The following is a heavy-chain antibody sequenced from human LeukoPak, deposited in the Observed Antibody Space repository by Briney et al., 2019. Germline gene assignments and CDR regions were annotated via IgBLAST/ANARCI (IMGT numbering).Heavy chain of an antibody. CDR3: AGVGDHYHWNFDL. V-gene: IGHV3-53*01. CDR2: LYSGGDT. J-gene: IGHJ2*01. D-gene: IGHD3-10*01. Sequence: AGGSLRLSCAASGFSVGTKYMNWVRQAPGKGLEWISILYSGGDTYYADSVKGRFTVSRDNSRNTLSLQMNSLRVEDTAVYYCAGVGDHYHWNFDLWGRGTLVTVSS. CDR1: GFSVGTKY.